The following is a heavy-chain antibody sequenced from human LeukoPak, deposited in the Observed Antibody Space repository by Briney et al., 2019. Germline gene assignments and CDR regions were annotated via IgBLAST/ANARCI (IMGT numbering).Heavy chain of an antibody. Sequence: GGSLRLSCTASGFPFSSYAMIWVRQAPGKGLEWVSAISGSGAGTHYADSARGRFTISRDNSNNTVYLLMNSLRAEDTAIYYCARGSMVGWYSAYWGQGTLITVSS. V-gene: IGHV3-23*01. CDR1: GFPFSSYA. CDR2: ISGSGAGT. D-gene: IGHD6-19*01. J-gene: IGHJ4*02. CDR3: ARGSMVGWYSAY.